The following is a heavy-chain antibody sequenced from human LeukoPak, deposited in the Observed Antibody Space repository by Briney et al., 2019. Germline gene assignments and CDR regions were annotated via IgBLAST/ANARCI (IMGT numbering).Heavy chain of an antibody. J-gene: IGHJ3*02. CDR3: ARSYCTNGVCYTIPYDAFDI. CDR1: GFTFSSHS. CDR2: ISSSSSYI. D-gene: IGHD2-8*01. V-gene: IGHV3-21*01. Sequence: GGSLRLSCAASGFTFSSHSMNWVRQAPGKGLEWVSSISSSSSYIYYADSVKGRFTISRDNAKNSLYLQMNSLRAEDTAVYYCARSYCTNGVCYTIPYDAFDIWGQGTMVTVSS.